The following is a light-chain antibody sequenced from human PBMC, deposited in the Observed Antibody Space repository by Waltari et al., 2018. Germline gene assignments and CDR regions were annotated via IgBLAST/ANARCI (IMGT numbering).Light chain of an antibody. CDR3: NSYVGSDNFV. J-gene: IGLJ1*01. V-gene: IGLV2-8*01. CDR1: SSDIGGYNF. CDR2: AVS. Sequence: QSALTQPPSASGSPGQSVAISCTGTSSDIGGYNFVSWYQQYPGKAPKLPIYAVSKRPSGGPDRFSGSKSGNTASLTVSGLQAEDEADYYCNSYVGSDNFVFGTGTKVTVL.